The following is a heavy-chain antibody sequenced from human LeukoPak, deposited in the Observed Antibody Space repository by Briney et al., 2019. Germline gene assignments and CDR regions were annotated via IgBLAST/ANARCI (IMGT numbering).Heavy chain of an antibody. D-gene: IGHD4-23*01. CDR3: ARADYGGNSDYYFYGLDV. J-gene: IGHJ6*02. Sequence: GASVKVSCKASGYTFTNYYMHWVRQAPGQGLEWMGIINPSGGSTSYTQMFQGRVTMTRDTSTSTVYMELSGLRSEDTAVYYCARADYGGNSDYYFYGLDVWSQGTTVTVSS. V-gene: IGHV1-46*01. CDR2: INPSGGST. CDR1: GYTFTNYY.